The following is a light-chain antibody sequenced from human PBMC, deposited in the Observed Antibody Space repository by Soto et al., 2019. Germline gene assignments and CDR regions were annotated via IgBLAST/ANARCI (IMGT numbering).Light chain of an antibody. CDR3: QQYNSFPWT. CDR2: DAS. V-gene: IGKV1-5*01. Sequence: DIQMTQSPYTLSASVGDRVTITCRASQGISTWLAWYQQKPGTAPKLLIYDASSLESGAPSRFSGSGSGTEFTLSISSLQPGDSATYYCQQYNSFPWTFGLGTKVDIK. CDR1: QGISTW. J-gene: IGKJ1*01.